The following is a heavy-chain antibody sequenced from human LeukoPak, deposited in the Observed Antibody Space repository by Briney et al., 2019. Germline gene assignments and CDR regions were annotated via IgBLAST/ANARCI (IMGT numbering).Heavy chain of an antibody. Sequence: GGSLRLSCAASGFTFRFSSYAMSWVRQAPGGGLERVSRIADSTNHADYVQCWFTISRDNSKNTLYLQMNSLRAEDTAVYYCAKSWRSYDSSSAYYAFDIWGQGTMVTVSA. V-gene: IGHV3-23*01. CDR2: IADST. CDR1: GFTFRFSSYA. CDR3: AKSWRSYDSSSAYYAFDI. J-gene: IGHJ3*02. D-gene: IGHD3-22*01.